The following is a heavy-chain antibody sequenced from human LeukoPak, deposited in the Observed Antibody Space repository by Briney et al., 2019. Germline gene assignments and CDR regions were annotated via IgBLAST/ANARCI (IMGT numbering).Heavy chain of an antibody. Sequence: SETLSLTCTVSGGSISSYYWSWIRQPPGKGLEWIGHIYYSGNTNYNPSLESRVTISVDTSKNQFSLKLSSVTAADTAVYYCARRRDYFDYWGQGTLVTVSS. CDR2: IYYSGNT. J-gene: IGHJ4*02. V-gene: IGHV4-59*12. CDR3: ARRRDYFDY. CDR1: GGSISSYY.